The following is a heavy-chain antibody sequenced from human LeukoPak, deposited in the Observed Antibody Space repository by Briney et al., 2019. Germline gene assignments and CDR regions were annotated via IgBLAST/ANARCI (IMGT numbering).Heavy chain of an antibody. CDR1: GGSISSSNYY. Sequence: SETLSLTCTVSGGSISSSNYYWGWIRQPPGKGLEWIGSIFYSGSTYYNPSLKSRVTISVVTSRRQFSLNLSSVTAADTAVYSRHSSMTTVVFDYWGQGTLVTVSS. CDR3: HSSMTTVVFDY. D-gene: IGHD4-23*01. CDR2: IFYSGST. J-gene: IGHJ4*02. V-gene: IGHV4-39*01.